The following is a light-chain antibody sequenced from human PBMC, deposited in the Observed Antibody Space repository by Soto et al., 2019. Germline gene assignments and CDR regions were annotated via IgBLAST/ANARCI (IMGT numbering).Light chain of an antibody. CDR3: CSYTSSDTHLL. Sequence: QSALTRPASVSGSPGQSITISCTGSTSDVGGYNYVSWYQQHPGKAPKLMIYEVINRPSGVSSRFSGSKSGNTASLTISGLQAEDEADYYCCSYTSSDTHLLFGGGTKLTVL. V-gene: IGLV2-14*01. CDR2: EVI. CDR1: TSDVGGYNY. J-gene: IGLJ3*02.